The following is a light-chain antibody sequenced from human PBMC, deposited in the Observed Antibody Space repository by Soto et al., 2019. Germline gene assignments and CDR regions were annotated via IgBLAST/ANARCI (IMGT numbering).Light chain of an antibody. Sequence: QSVLTQPPSVSGAPGQRVTISCTGSSSNIGAGYDVHWYQQLPGTAPKLLIYGNSNRPSGVPDRFSGSKSGTSASLAITGLQAEDEDDYCCQSYDSSRHVVFGGGTKLTVL. CDR1: SSNIGAGYD. CDR3: QSYDSSRHVV. CDR2: GNS. V-gene: IGLV1-40*01. J-gene: IGLJ2*01.